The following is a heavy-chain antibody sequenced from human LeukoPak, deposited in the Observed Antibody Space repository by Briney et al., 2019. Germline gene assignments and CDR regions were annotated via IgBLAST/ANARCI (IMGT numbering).Heavy chain of an antibody. CDR3: ASRTAPQYAGGYNY. CDR2: ISYSGST. J-gene: IGHJ4*02. V-gene: IGHV4-59*01. CDR1: GGSMYSYY. D-gene: IGHD6-19*01. Sequence: SETLSLTCTVSGGSMYSYYWSWIRQPPGKGLEWIGYISYSGSTNYNPSLKSRVTIMADTSKNQFSLRLSSVTAADTAVYYCASRTAPQYAGGYNYWGQGTLVTVSS.